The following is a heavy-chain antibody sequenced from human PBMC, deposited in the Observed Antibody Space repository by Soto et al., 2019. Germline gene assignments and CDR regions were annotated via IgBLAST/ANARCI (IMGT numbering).Heavy chain of an antibody. V-gene: IGHV3-72*01. CDR2: TKNKANRYTT. D-gene: IGHD1-26*01. CDR1: GFTLSDHY. J-gene: IGHJ4*02. CDR3: VRWGSGSPDY. Sequence: PGGSLRLSCAASGFTLSDHYMDWVRQAPGKGLEWVGRTKNKANRYTTEYAASVKGRFTISRDDSENSVYLQMNSLKTEDAAVYYCVRWGSGSPDYWGQGTLVTVSS.